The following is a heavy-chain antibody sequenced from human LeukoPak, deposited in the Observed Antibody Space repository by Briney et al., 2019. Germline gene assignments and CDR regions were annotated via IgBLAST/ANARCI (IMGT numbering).Heavy chain of an antibody. Sequence: GGSLRLSCAASGFIISSFWMSWVRQAPEKGLEWVANIKYDGSEKYYVDSVKGRFTISRDSAKNSLYLQMNSLRADDTAVYFCARCNAMSDWGQGTLVTVSS. CDR3: ARCNAMSD. CDR1: GFIISSFW. J-gene: IGHJ4*02. D-gene: IGHD2-2*01. CDR2: IKYDGSEK. V-gene: IGHV3-7*03.